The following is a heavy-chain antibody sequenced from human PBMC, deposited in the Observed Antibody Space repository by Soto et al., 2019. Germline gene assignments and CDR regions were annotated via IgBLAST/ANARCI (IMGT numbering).Heavy chain of an antibody. D-gene: IGHD4-17*01. CDR2: ISSDGSIT. J-gene: IGHJ4*02. Sequence: EVQLVESGGGLVQPGGSLRLSCAASGFTFSSYWMHWVRQAPGKGLVGVSHISSDGSITNYADSVKGRFTISRDNAKNTLYLQLNSLRVEDTAAYYCARAGGSTVTTSPWGQGTLVTVSS. CDR3: ARAGGSTVTTSP. V-gene: IGHV3-74*01. CDR1: GFTFSSYW.